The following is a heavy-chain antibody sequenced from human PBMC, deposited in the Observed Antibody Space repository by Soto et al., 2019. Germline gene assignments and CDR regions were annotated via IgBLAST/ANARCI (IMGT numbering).Heavy chain of an antibody. J-gene: IGHJ6*03. CDR1: GGSISSYY. Sequence: SETLSLTCTVSGGSISSYYWSWIRQPPGKGLEWIGYIYYSGSTNYNPSLKSRVTISVDTSKNQFSLKLSSVTAADTAVYYCARDRSSSSRPFYYYMDVWGKGTSGTVSS. D-gene: IGHD6-6*01. CDR3: ARDRSSSSRPFYYYMDV. V-gene: IGHV4-59*01. CDR2: IYYSGST.